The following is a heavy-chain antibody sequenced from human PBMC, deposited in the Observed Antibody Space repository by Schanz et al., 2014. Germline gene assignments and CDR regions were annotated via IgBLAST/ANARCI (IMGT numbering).Heavy chain of an antibody. Sequence: DVQLVESGGGLVQPGGSLRLSCAASGFTFTGHWMSWVRQAPGKGLEWVANIKEDGSKKYYVDSVRGRFTISRDNAKNSLYLKLNSLTAEDTAVYHCARDSRYCTGVDCKGDAFDLWGQGTLVTVSS. CDR2: IKEDGSKK. V-gene: IGHV3-7*01. CDR1: GFTFTGHW. J-gene: IGHJ3*01. CDR3: ARDSRYCTGVDCKGDAFDL. D-gene: IGHD2-8*02.